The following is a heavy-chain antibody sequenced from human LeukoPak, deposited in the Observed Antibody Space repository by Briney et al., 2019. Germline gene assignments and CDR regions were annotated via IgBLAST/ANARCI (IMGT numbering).Heavy chain of an antibody. Sequence: PSETLSLTCAVYGGSFSGYYWSWIRQPPGKGLEWIGEISHSGSTNYNPSLKSRVTISVDTSKNQFSLKLSSVTAADTAVYYCAREGVVGAYGHFDYWGQGTLVTVSS. D-gene: IGHD2-15*01. CDR3: AREGVVGAYGHFDY. CDR2: ISHSGST. CDR1: GGSFSGYY. J-gene: IGHJ4*02. V-gene: IGHV4-34*01.